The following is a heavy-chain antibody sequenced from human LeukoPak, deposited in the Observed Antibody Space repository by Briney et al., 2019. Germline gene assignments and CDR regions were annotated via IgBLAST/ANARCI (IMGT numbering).Heavy chain of an antibody. CDR3: ATWGPDYDILTGSFYFDY. CDR1: GFTFSSYW. CDR2: MNLDGSEK. V-gene: IGHV3-7*01. Sequence: GGSLRLSCAVSGFTFSSYWMSWVRQAPGKGLEWVSNMNLDGSEKYYADSVKGRFTISRDNSKNTLYLQMNSLRAEDTAVYYCATWGPDYDILTGSFYFDYWGQGTLVTVSS. J-gene: IGHJ4*02. D-gene: IGHD3-9*01.